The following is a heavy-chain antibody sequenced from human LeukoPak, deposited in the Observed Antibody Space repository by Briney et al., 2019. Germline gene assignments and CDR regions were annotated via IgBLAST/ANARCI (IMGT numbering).Heavy chain of an antibody. CDR2: ISGSGGST. CDR3: AKGDYDSSGYVLFDY. CDR1: GFTFSSYS. Sequence: PGGSLRLSCAASGFTFSSYSMNWVRQAPGKGLEWVSAISGSGGSTYYADSVKGRFTISRDNSKNTLYLQMNSLRAEDTAVYYCAKGDYDSSGYVLFDYWGQGTLVTVSS. D-gene: IGHD3-22*01. J-gene: IGHJ4*02. V-gene: IGHV3-23*01.